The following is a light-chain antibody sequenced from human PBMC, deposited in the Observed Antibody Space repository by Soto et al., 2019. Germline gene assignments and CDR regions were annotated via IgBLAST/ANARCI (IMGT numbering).Light chain of an antibody. J-gene: IGLJ1*01. Sequence: QSALTQPASVSGSPGQSITISCTGTNSDVGGYNYVSWYQQHPGKAPELMIYEVSHRPSGVSNRFSGPKSDNTASLTISGPQAEDEADYYCSSYTSISTLYVFGTGTKVTVL. CDR2: EVS. CDR1: NSDVGGYNY. V-gene: IGLV2-14*01. CDR3: SSYTSISTLYV.